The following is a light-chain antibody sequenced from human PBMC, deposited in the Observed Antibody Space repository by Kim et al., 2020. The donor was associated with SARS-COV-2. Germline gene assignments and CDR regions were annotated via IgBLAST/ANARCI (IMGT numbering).Light chain of an antibody. CDR3: SSYTTTSTL. J-gene: IGLJ2*01. Sequence: PGQSITISCTGTSRDVAIYNYVSCYQHHPGKAPKLIIYDVNKRPSGVSNRFSGSKSGNTASLTISGLQADDEADYYCSSYTTTSTLFGGGTQLTVL. CDR1: SRDVAIYNY. V-gene: IGLV2-14*03. CDR2: DVN.